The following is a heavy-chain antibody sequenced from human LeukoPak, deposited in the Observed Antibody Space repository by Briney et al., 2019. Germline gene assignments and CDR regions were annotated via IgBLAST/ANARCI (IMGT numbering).Heavy chain of an antibody. V-gene: IGHV3-21*01. Sequence: GGSLRLSCAASGVTFSSYSMNWVRQAPGKGLEWVSSISSSSSYIYYADSVKGRFTISRDNAKNSLYLQMNSLRAEDTAVYYCARGRTGDYYYGMDVWGQGTTVTVSS. CDR1: GVTFSSYS. D-gene: IGHD1-1*01. CDR2: ISSSSSYI. J-gene: IGHJ6*02. CDR3: ARGRTGDYYYGMDV.